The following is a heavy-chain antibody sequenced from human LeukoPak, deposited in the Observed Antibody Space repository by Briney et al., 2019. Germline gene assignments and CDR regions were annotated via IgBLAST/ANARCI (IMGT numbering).Heavy chain of an antibody. CDR3: ARYSSSSLDDAFDI. J-gene: IGHJ3*02. CDR2: IYYSGST. V-gene: IGHV4-39*01. CDR1: GGSISSSSYY. D-gene: IGHD6-13*01. Sequence: SETLSLTCTVSGGSISSSSYYWGWIRQPPGTGLEWIGSIYYSGSTYYNPSLKSRVTISVDTSKNQFSLKLSSVTAADTAVYYCARYSSSSLDDAFDIWGQGTMVTVSS.